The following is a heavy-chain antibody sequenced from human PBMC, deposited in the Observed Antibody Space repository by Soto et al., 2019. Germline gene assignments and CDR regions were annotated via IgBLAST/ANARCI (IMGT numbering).Heavy chain of an antibody. J-gene: IGHJ5*02. CDR3: ASRYSSSSGWFDP. D-gene: IGHD6-19*01. CDR2: INAGNGNT. CDR1: GYTFTSYA. Sequence: QVQLVQSGAEVKKPGASVKVSCKASGYTFTSYAMHWVRQAPGQRLEWMGWINAGNGNTKYSQKFQGRVTITRDTSASTAYMVLSSLRSEDTAVYYCASRYSSSSGWFDPWGQGTLVTVSS. V-gene: IGHV1-3*01.